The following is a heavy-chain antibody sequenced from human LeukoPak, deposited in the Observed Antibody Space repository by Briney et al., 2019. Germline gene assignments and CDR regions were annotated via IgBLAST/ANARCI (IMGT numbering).Heavy chain of an antibody. V-gene: IGHV3-48*04. Sequence: GGSLRLSCAASGYTFSSHSMNWVRQAPGKGLEWVSYISRDSAIIYYADSVKGRFTISRDSAKNSLYLQMSSLRAEDTAVHYCARVYCGSTSCYFLDYWGQGTLVTVSS. D-gene: IGHD2-2*01. CDR2: ISRDSAII. CDR3: ARVYCGSTSCYFLDY. CDR1: GYTFSSHS. J-gene: IGHJ4*02.